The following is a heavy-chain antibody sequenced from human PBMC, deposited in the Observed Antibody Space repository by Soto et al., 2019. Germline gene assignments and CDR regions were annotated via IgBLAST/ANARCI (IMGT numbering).Heavy chain of an antibody. CDR2: ISYDGSNR. V-gene: IGHV3-30-3*01. J-gene: IGHJ3*02. D-gene: IGHD1-26*01. CDR1: GFTFRNYP. Sequence: GSLRLSCAASGFTFRNYPMNWVRQAPDKGLQWVAVISYDGSNRDYADSVRGRFTISRDNSKNTLYLQMNSLRPEDTAVYYCAQLLGGSYAFEIWGQGTMVT. CDR3: AQLLGGSYAFEI.